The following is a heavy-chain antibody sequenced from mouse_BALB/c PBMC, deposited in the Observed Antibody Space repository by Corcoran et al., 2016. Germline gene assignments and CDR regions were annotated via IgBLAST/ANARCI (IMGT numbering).Heavy chain of an antibody. CDR2: IDPANGNT. J-gene: IGHJ1*01. V-gene: IGHV14-3*02. CDR1: GFNIKDTY. Sequence: EVQLQQSGAELVKPGASVKLSCTASGFNIKDTYMHWVKQRPEQGLAWIGRIDPANGNTKYDPKFQGKATITADTSSNTAYLQLSSLTSEDTAVYYCARWDLYFDVWGAGTTVTVSS. CDR3: ARWDLYFDV.